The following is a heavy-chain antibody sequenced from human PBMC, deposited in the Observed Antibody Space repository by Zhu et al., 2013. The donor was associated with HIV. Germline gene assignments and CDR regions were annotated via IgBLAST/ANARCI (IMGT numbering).Heavy chain of an antibody. CDR2: TRSKAYGGTI. CDR1: GFTFRDYG. Sequence: EVQLVESGGGLIQPGRSLRLSCTASGFTFRDYGMSWVRQAPGKGLEWVGFTRSKAYGGTIEYAASVKDRFTISRDDSKSVAHLQMSSLKIEDTAVYYCARDLESVFLSGHHKDYFYYFGMDVWGHGTTVIVSS. D-gene: IGHD3-3*01. J-gene: IGHJ6*02. V-gene: IGHV3-49*04. CDR3: ARDLESVFLSGHHKDYFYYFGMDV.